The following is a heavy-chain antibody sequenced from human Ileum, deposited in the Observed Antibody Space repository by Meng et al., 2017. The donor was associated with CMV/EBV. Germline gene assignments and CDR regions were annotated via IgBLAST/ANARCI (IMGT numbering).Heavy chain of an antibody. CDR1: GDSLRTGNSY. CDR2: IYYSGST. V-gene: IGHV4-30-4*01. Sequence: HAPLLESGPGLVKPSETLSLTFTGFGDSLRTGNSYLSWIRQPPGKGPEWIGYIYYSGSTLYNPSLKSPVTISLDKSKNQFSLRLRSVTAADTAVYFCAREGGGWYFDSWGQGTLVTVSS. J-gene: IGHJ4*02. D-gene: IGHD6-19*01. CDR3: AREGGGWYFDS.